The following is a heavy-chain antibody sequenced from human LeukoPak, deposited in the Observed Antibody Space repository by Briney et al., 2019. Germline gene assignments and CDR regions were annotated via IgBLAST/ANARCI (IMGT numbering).Heavy chain of an antibody. Sequence: GRSLRLSCAASGFTFSSYAMHWARHPPGKGLEWEAVISYDGSNKYYADSVKGRFTISRDNSKNTLYPQMNSLRAEDTAVYYCARSLFWDILAPGAFDIWGQGKMVTVSS. D-gene: IGHD3-9*01. CDR2: ISYDGSNK. CDR3: ARSLFWDILAPGAFDI. V-gene: IGHV3-30*04. CDR1: GFTFSSYA. J-gene: IGHJ3*02.